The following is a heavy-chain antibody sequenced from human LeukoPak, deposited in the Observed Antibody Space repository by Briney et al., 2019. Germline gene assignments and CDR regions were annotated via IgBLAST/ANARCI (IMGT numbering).Heavy chain of an antibody. CDR3: ARMANSGEGYCDY. V-gene: IGHV1-69*05. Sequence: SVKVSCKASGGTFSSYAISWVRQAPGQGLERMGGIIPIFGTANYAQKFQGRVTITTDESTSTAYMELSSLRSEDTAVYYCARMANSGEGYCDYWGRGTLVTVSS. CDR2: IIPIFGTA. J-gene: IGHJ4*02. D-gene: IGHD5-24*01. CDR1: GGTFSSYA.